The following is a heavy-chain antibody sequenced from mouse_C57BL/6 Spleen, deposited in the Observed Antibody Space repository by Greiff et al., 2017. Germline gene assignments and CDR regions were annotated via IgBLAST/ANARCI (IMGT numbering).Heavy chain of an antibody. Sequence: EVMLVESGPELVKPGDSVKISCKASGYSFTGYFMNWVMQSHGKSLEWIGRINPYNGDTFYNQKFKGKATLTVDKSSSTAHMELRSLTSEDSAVYYCARHEHSNWYFDVWGTGTTVTVSS. CDR3: ARHEHSNWYFDV. V-gene: IGHV1-20*01. J-gene: IGHJ1*03. D-gene: IGHD2-5*01. CDR2: INPYNGDT. CDR1: GYSFTGYF.